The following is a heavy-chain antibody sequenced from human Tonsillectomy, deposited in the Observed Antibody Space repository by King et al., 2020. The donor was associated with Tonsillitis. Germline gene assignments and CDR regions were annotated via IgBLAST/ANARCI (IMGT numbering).Heavy chain of an antibody. CDR2: INPNSGGT. CDR3: AREEVIAVAGGGWFDP. D-gene: IGHD6-19*01. CDR1: GYTFSGYY. Sequence: QLVQSGAEVKKPGASVKVSCKASGYTFSGYYMHWVRQAPGQGLEWMGWINPNSGGTKYAQKFQGRVTMTRDTSISTAYMELSRLRSDETAVYYCAREEVIAVAGGGWFDPWGQGTLVTVSS. V-gene: IGHV1-2*02. J-gene: IGHJ5*02.